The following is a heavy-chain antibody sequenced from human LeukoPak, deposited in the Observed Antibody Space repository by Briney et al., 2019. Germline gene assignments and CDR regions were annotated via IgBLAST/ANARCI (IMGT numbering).Heavy chain of an antibody. CDR2: IYHSGST. CDR1: GYSISSGYY. CDR3: ARQVPAYYDFWSGQLHYFDY. J-gene: IGHJ4*02. D-gene: IGHD3-3*01. V-gene: IGHV4-38-2*01. Sequence: KSSETLSLTRAVSGYSISSGYYWGWIRQLPGKGLEWIGSIYHSGSTYYNPSLKSRVTISVDTSKNQFSLKLSSVTAADTAVYYCARQVPAYYDFWSGQLHYFDYWGQGTLVTVSS.